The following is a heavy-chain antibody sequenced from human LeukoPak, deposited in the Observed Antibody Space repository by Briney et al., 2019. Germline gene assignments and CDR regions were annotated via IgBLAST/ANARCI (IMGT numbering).Heavy chain of an antibody. Sequence: GGSLRLSCAASGFTFGTYWMTWVRQAPGKGLEWVANIKDDGSEKYYVDSVKGRFTISRDNAKNTLYLQMNSLRAEDTAVYYCARGEGRVRFLEWLDAFDIWGQGTMVTVSS. D-gene: IGHD3-3*01. CDR2: IKDDGSEK. V-gene: IGHV3-7*01. J-gene: IGHJ3*02. CDR1: GFTFGTYW. CDR3: ARGEGRVRFLEWLDAFDI.